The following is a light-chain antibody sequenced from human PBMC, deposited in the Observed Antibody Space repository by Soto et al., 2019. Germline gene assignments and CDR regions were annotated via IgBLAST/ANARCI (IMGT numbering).Light chain of an antibody. J-gene: IGKJ1*01. CDR2: GAS. V-gene: IGKV3-15*01. CDR1: QTVSSN. Sequence: EIVLTQSPGTLSLSPGERGILSCRTSQTVSSNLAWYQQKPGQAPRLLIYGASTRATGVPARFSGSGSGTEFTLTISSLQSEDFAVYYCQQYNNWPGTFGQGTKVDIK. CDR3: QQYNNWPGT.